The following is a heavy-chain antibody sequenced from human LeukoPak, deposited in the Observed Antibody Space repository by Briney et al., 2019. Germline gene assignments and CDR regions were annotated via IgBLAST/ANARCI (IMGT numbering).Heavy chain of an antibody. CDR3: VRGALPGDNWYFDL. V-gene: IGHV3-13*01. Sequence: GGSLRLSCAASGFTLSRYGMHWVRQAPGKGLEWVSAFGSAGDTYYPGAVKGRFTISRDYAKNSLFLQMNNLIAGDTAVYFCVRGALPGDNWYFDLWGRGTLVTVSS. CDR2: FGSAGDT. CDR1: GFTLSRYG. J-gene: IGHJ2*01.